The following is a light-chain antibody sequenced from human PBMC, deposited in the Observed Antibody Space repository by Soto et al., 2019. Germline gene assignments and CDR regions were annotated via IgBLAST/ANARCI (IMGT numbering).Light chain of an antibody. CDR2: EGS. Sequence: QSALTQPASVSGSPGQSITISCTGTSSDVGNYNLVSWYQQFPGKAPKLIIYEGSRRPSGVSNRFSGSKSGNTASLTISGLQAEDEADYHCCSYAGSFTFDVFGGGTKLTVL. CDR3: CSYAGSFTFDV. V-gene: IGLV2-23*03. J-gene: IGLJ2*01. CDR1: SSDVGNYNL.